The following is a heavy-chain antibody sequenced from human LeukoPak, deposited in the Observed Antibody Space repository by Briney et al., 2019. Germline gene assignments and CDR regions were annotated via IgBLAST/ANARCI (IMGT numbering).Heavy chain of an antibody. J-gene: IGHJ2*01. V-gene: IGHV4-59*08. Sequence: SETLSLTCTVSGGSISSYYWSWIRQPPGKGLEWIGYIYYSGSTNYNPSLKSRVTISVDTSKNQFSLKLSSVTAADTAVYYCARLRAVGIADWYFDLWGRGTPVTVSS. CDR3: ARLRAVGIADWYFDL. D-gene: IGHD7-27*01. CDR2: IYYSGST. CDR1: GGSISSYY.